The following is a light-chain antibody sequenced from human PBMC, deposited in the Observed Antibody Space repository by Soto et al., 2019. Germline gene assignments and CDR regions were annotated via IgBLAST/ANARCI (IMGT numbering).Light chain of an antibody. Sequence: DIQMTQSPSSLSASVGDSVTITCRASQSISSFLNWYQHKPGKAPKVLIYGASRLQSGVPTRFSGSGSGTVSTLPISVLHPEVFQIYFCKQSYGTPPPFGKGPRVEIK. CDR2: GAS. CDR3: KQSYGTPPP. V-gene: IGKV1-39*01. J-gene: IGKJ1*01. CDR1: QSISSF.